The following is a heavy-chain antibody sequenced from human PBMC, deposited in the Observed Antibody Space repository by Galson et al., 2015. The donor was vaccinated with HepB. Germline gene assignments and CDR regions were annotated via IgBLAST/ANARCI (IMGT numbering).Heavy chain of an antibody. J-gene: IGHJ5*02. Sequence: SVKVSCKASGYTFTSYAMNWVRQAPGQGLEWMGWINTNTGNPTYAQGFTGRFVFSLDISVSTAYLQISSLKAEDTAVYYCARDAGGSWKENWFDPWGQGTLVTVSS. CDR1: GYTFTSYA. D-gene: IGHD6-13*01. CDR3: ARDAGGSWKENWFDP. CDR2: INTNTGNP. V-gene: IGHV7-4-1*02.